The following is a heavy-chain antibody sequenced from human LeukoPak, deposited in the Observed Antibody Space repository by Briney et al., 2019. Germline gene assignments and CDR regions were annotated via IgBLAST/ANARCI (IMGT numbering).Heavy chain of an antibody. CDR3: VRARDIAVSWFGDLLSSETYFDY. CDR1: GGSTGSNTYY. D-gene: IGHD3-10*01. J-gene: IGHJ4*02. Sequence: SETLSLTCTVSGGSTGSNTYYWGWIRQPPGKGLEWIGSVYYSGSTYYNPSLKSRVTTSVDTSKNQFSLKLSSVTAADAAVYYCVRARDIAVSWFGDLLSSETYFDYWGQGTLVTVSS. CDR2: VYYSGST. V-gene: IGHV4-39*07.